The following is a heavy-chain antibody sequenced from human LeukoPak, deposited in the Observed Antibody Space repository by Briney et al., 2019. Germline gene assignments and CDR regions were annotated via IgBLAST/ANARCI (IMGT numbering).Heavy chain of an antibody. CDR3: ARDLIAAAGTGYYYYYGMDV. CDR1: GFSFTNYW. CDR2: INSDGSAT. J-gene: IGHJ6*02. D-gene: IGHD6-13*01. V-gene: IGHV3-74*01. Sequence: GSLRPSCAASGFSFTNYWMHWVRQAPGKGLVWVSHINSDGSATRYADSVKGRFTISRDNAMNTLYLQMNSLRGEDTAVYYCARDLIAAAGTGYYYYYGMDVWGQGTTVTVSS.